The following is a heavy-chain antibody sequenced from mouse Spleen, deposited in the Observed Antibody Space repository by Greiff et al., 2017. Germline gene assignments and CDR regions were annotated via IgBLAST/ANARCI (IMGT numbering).Heavy chain of an antibody. CDR2: IWSDGST. CDR3: ARNPPYYYGSSHFDY. D-gene: IGHD1-1*01. J-gene: IGHJ2*01. Sequence: QVQLKESGPGLVAPSQSLSITCTVSGFSLTNYAVHWVRQSPGKGLEWLGVIWSDGSTDYNAAFISRLSISKDNSKSQVFFKMNSLQADDTAIYYCARNPPYYYGSSHFDYWGQGTTLTVSS. CDR1: GFSLTNYA. V-gene: IGHV2-4-1*01.